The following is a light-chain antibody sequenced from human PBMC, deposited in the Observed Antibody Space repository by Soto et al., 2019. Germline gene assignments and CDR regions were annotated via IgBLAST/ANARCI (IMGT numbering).Light chain of an antibody. CDR1: RRVGSNY. CDR2: GAS. Sequence: EIVMTQSPATVSLSPVERVTLSFRASRRVGSNYLAWYQQKPGQAPRLLIYGASTRATGIPARFSGSGSGTEFTLTISSLQSEDFAVYYCQQYNNWQWTFGQGTKVDIK. V-gene: IGKV3D-15*01. J-gene: IGKJ1*01. CDR3: QQYNNWQWT.